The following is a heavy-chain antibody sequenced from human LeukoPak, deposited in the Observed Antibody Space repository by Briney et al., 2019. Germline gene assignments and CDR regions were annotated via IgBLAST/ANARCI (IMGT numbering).Heavy chain of an antibody. CDR2: INSDGSST. CDR3: AKEGENIAAAGIINWFDP. V-gene: IGHV3-23*01. CDR1: VFTFSNYA. J-gene: IGHJ5*02. Sequence: TGGSLRLSCAASVFTFSNYAMTWVRQAPGKGLVWVSRINSDGSSTSYADSVKGRFTISRDNSKNTLYLQMNSLRAEDTAVYYCAKEGENIAAAGIINWFDPWGQGTLVTVSS. D-gene: IGHD6-13*01.